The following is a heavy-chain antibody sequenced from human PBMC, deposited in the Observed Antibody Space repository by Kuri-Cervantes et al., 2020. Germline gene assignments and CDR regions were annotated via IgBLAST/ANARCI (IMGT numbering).Heavy chain of an antibody. Sequence: GESLKISCAASGFSFRDYWMSWVRQAPGKGLEWVANINEDGSEKFCVDSVKGRFTISRDNTKNSLFLQMTSRRAEDTAVYYCAKDSGSGSYYPDYWGQGTLVTVSS. V-gene: IGHV3-7*01. J-gene: IGHJ4*02. CDR2: INEDGSEK. CDR3: AKDSGSGSYYPDY. D-gene: IGHD3-10*01. CDR1: GFSFRDYW.